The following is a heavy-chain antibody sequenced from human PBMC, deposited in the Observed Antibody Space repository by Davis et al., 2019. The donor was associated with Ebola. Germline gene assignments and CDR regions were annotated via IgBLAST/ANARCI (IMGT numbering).Heavy chain of an antibody. CDR3: ASSPTVTTSSFDY. CDR2: IHHSGST. Sequence: SETLSLTCTVSGASINSGGYFWSWIRQRPGKGLEWIGYIHHSGSTYYNPSLKSRVTISVDTSQKQFSLKVSSVTVADTATYCCASSPTVTTSSFDYWGQGALVTVSS. V-gene: IGHV4-31*03. D-gene: IGHD4-17*01. CDR1: GASINSGGYF. J-gene: IGHJ4*02.